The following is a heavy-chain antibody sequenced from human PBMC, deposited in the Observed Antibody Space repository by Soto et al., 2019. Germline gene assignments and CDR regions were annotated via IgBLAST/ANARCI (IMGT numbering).Heavy chain of an antibody. Sequence: PGGSLRLSCAVSGFTFSSFGMHWVRQAPGKGLEWVAVISHDGSKKYHADSVKGRFTISRDNSKNTLYLQMNSLRTEDTALYYCARVRALDYYYGMDVWGQGTTVTVSS. J-gene: IGHJ6*02. CDR2: ISHDGSKK. CDR1: GFTFSSFG. CDR3: ARVRALDYYYGMDV. V-gene: IGHV3-30*03.